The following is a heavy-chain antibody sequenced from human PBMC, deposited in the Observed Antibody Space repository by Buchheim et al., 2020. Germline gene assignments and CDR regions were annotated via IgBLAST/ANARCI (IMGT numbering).Heavy chain of an antibody. Sequence: EVQLVESGGGLVQPGGSLRLSCAASGFTFSSYWMSWVRPAPGKGLEWVANIKQDGSEKYYVDSVKGRFTISRDNAKNSPYLQMNSLRAEDTAVYYCARGAYSSGSYYYYYGTDVWGQGTT. V-gene: IGHV3-7*01. CDR1: GFTFSSYW. CDR3: ARGAYSSGSYYYYYGTDV. J-gene: IGHJ6*02. CDR2: IKQDGSEK. D-gene: IGHD6-19*01.